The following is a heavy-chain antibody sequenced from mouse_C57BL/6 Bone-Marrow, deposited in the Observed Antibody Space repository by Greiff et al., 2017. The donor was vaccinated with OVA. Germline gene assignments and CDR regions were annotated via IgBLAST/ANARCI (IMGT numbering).Heavy chain of an antibody. V-gene: IGHV1-81*01. J-gene: IGHJ3*01. CDR3: ATPFAY. Sequence: QVQLQQSGAELARPGASVKLSCKASGYTFTSYGISWVKQSPGQGLEWIGEIYPRSGNTYYNEKFKGKATLTADKSSSTAYMELRSLTSEDSAVYFCATPFAYWGQGPRVTVSA. CDR2: IYPRSGNT. CDR1: GYTFTSYG.